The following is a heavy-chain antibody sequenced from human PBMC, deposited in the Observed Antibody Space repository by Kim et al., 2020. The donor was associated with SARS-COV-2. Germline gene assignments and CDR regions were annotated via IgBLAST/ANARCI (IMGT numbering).Heavy chain of an antibody. CDR3: AREGYYDTGKSYYYGMDV. D-gene: IGHD3-22*01. CDR2: IIPIFGTA. V-gene: IGHV1-69*13. CDR1: GGTFSSYA. Sequence: SVKVSCKASGGTFSSYAISWVRQAPGQGLEWMGGIIPIFGTANYAQKFQGRVTITADESTSTAYMELSSLRSEDTAVYYCAREGYYDTGKSYYYGMDVWGQGTTVTVSS. J-gene: IGHJ6*02.